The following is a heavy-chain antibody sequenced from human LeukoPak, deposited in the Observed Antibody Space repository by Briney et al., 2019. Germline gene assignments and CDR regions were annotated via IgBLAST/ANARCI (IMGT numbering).Heavy chain of an antibody. CDR2: IWYDGSNK. CDR1: GFTFSSYG. Sequence: PGRSLRLSCAASGFTFSSYGMHWVRQAPGKGLEGVAVIWYDGSNKYYADSVKGRFTISRDNSKNTLYLPMNSLRDEDTAVYYCARGAKPGVWYGMDVWGQGTTVTVSS. J-gene: IGHJ6*02. D-gene: IGHD2-21*01. CDR3: ARGAKPGVWYGMDV. V-gene: IGHV3-33*01.